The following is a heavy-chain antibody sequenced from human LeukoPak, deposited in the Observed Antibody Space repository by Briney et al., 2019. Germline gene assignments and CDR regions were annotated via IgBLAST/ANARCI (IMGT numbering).Heavy chain of an antibody. CDR1: GFTVRSIY. D-gene: IGHD5-18*01. CDR3: ARDRGYGYGFFDY. Sequence: GGSLRLSCAASGFTVRSIYMTWVRQAPGKGLEWVPSFYCGGSSYYADSVKGRFIISRDSSTDTLYLQMNSLRVEDTAVYFCARDRGYGYGFFDYWGQGTLVTVSS. CDR2: FYCGGSS. J-gene: IGHJ4*02. V-gene: IGHV3-53*01.